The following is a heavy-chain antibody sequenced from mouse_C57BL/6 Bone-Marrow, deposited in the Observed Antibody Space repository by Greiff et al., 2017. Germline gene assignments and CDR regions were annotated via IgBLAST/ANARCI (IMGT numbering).Heavy chain of an antibody. V-gene: IGHV1-64*01. Sequence: QVQLQQSGAELVKPGASVKLSCKASGYTFTSYWMHWVKQRPGQGLEWIGMIHPNSGSTNYNEKFKSKATLTVDKSSSTAYMQLSSLTSEDSAVYYCADTNWSWFAYWGQGTLVTVSA. D-gene: IGHD4-1*02. J-gene: IGHJ3*01. CDR1: GYTFTSYW. CDR2: IHPNSGST. CDR3: ADTNWSWFAY.